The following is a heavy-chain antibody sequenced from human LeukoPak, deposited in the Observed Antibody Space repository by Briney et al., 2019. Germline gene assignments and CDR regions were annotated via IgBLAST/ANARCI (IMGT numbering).Heavy chain of an antibody. D-gene: IGHD4-17*01. CDR2: LYTRGST. J-gene: IGHJ4*02. CDR1: GGSISSYS. Sequence: PSETLSLTCTVSGGSISSYSWNWIRQPAGKGLEWIGRLYTRGSTTYNPSLKSRVTMSVDTSKKHFSLKLSSVTAADTAVYYCARDQGDYGDLRYFDYWGQGTLVTVSS. V-gene: IGHV4-4*07. CDR3: ARDQGDYGDLRYFDY.